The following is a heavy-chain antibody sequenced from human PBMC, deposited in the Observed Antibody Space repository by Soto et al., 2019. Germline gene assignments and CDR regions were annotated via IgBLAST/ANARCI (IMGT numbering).Heavy chain of an antibody. CDR2: IYWNDDK. V-gene: IGHV2-5*01. CDR3: GHRRDYYNASGYHYSDY. J-gene: IGHJ4*02. Sequence: QITLKESGPPLVKPTQTLTLTCTFSGFSLTTSGVGVGWIRQPPGKTLEWLALIYWNDDKRYSPSLKRRLTITKDTSKNQVVLTMTKMDPADTATYYCGHRRDYYNASGYHYSDYWGQGTLVTVSS. D-gene: IGHD3-22*01. CDR1: GFSLTTSGVG.